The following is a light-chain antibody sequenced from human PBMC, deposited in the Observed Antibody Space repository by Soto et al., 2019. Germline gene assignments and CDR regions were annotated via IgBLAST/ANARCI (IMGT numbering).Light chain of an antibody. CDR3: QQYDNLPSVT. Sequence: DIQMTQSPSSLSASVGDRVTITCQASQDISNYLNWYQQKPGKAPKLLTYDASNLETGVTSRFSGSGSGTDFTFPISSLQPEDIATYYCQQYDNLPSVTFGQGTRLEIK. V-gene: IGKV1-33*01. CDR1: QDISNY. CDR2: DAS. J-gene: IGKJ5*01.